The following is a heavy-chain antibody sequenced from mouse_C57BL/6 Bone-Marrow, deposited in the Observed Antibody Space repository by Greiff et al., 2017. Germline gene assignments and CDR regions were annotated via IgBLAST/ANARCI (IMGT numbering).Heavy chain of an antibody. Sequence: EVNVVESGGGLVKPGGSLKLSCAASGFTFSSYAMSWVRQSPEKRLEWVATISDGGSYNSYPDNVKGRFTISRYNAKNNMYLQMSHLKSEDTAMYYCARENYGSSQFAYWGQGTLVTVSA. CDR2: ISDGGSYN. D-gene: IGHD1-1*01. CDR1: GFTFSSYA. J-gene: IGHJ3*01. CDR3: ARENYGSSQFAY. V-gene: IGHV5-4*01.